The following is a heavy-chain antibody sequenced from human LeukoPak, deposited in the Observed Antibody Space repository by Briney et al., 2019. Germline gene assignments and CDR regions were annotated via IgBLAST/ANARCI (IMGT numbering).Heavy chain of an antibody. J-gene: IGHJ6*02. CDR3: ARDVKDTRITSHYYYYYDMDV. CDR1: GYTFISNG. CDR2: ISGYNGNT. V-gene: IGHV1-18*01. D-gene: IGHD3-16*01. Sequence: ASVKVSCKASGYTFISNGISWARQAPGQGLEWMGWISGYNGNTNYAQKFQGRVTMTTDTSTSTAYMELRSLRSDDTAIYYCARDVKDTRITSHYYYYYDMDVWGQGTTVIVSS.